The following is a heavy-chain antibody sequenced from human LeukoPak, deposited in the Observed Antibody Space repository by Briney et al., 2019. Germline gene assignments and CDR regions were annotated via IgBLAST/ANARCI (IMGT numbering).Heavy chain of an antibody. V-gene: IGHV4-61*02. Sequence: SETLSLTCTGSGGSISSGSYYWSWIPQPAGKGLEWIGRIYTSGRNNYNPSRKRRVTISVDTSKNQFSLKLSSVTAADTAVYYFARAKSYYGDYAYAFDIWGQGTMVTVSS. CDR2: IYTSGRN. CDR1: GGSISSGSYY. D-gene: IGHD4-17*01. CDR3: ARAKSYYGDYAYAFDI. J-gene: IGHJ3*02.